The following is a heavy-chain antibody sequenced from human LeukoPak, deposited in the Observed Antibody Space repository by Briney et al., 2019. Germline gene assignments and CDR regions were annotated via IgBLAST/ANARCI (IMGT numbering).Heavy chain of an antibody. CDR3: ARERPDYYDSSGRTSFDY. V-gene: IGHV1-2*02. J-gene: IGHJ4*02. CDR2: INPNSGGT. D-gene: IGHD3-22*01. Sequence: ASVKVSCKASGYTFTGYYMHWVQQAPGQGLEWMGWINPNSGGTNYAQKFQGRVTMTRDTSISTAYMELSRLRSDDTAVYYCARERPDYYDSSGRTSFDYWGQGTLVTVSS. CDR1: GYTFTGYY.